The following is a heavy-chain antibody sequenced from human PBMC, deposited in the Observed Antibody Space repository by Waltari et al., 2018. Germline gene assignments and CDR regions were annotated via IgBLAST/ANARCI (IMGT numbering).Heavy chain of an antibody. J-gene: IGHJ4*02. Sequence: QVQLQESGPGLVKPSETLSLTCAVSGYSISSGYYWGWIRQPPGKGLEWIGSIYHSGSTYYNPSLKSRVTISVDTSKNQFSLKLSSVTAADTAVYYCARQLVVQGVISPYYFDYWGQGTLVTVSS. V-gene: IGHV4-38-2*01. CDR3: ARQLVVQGVISPYYFDY. D-gene: IGHD3-10*01. CDR1: GYSISSGYY. CDR2: IYHSGST.